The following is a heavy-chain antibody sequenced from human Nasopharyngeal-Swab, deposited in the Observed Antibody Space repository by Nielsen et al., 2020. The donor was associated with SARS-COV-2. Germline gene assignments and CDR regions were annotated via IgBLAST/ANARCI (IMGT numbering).Heavy chain of an antibody. CDR1: GGSISSSRYY. D-gene: IGHD2-15*01. Sequence: GSLRLSCTVSGGSISSSRYYWGWIRQPPGKGLEWIGSIYYSGSTYYNPSLKSRVTISVDTSKNQFSLKLSSVTAADTAVYYCARSAAQTNNFYYYYGMDVWGQGTTVTVSS. CDR3: ARSAAQTNNFYYYYGMDV. V-gene: IGHV4-39*07. CDR2: IYYSGST. J-gene: IGHJ6*02.